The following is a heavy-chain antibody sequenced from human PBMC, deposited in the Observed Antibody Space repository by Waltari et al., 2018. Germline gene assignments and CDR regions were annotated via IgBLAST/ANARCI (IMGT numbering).Heavy chain of an antibody. D-gene: IGHD3-22*01. CDR1: GGTFRTYA. CDR2: ISPIFGTA. J-gene: IGHJ6*03. V-gene: IGHV1-69*01. Sequence: QVQLVQSGAEVKKPGSSVQVSCKASGGTFRTYAIRWVRKAPGQGLEWRGGISPIFGTANYAQKFQGRVTITADESTSTAYMELSSLRSEDTAVYYCARVYYYDSSGYYGDYYYYMDVWGKGTTVTVSS. CDR3: ARVYYYDSSGYYGDYYYYMDV.